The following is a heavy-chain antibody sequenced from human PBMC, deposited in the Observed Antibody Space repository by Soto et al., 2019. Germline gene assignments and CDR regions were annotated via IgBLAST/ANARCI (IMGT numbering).Heavy chain of an antibody. V-gene: IGHV4-59*08. Sequence: SETLSLTCTVSGGSISSYYWSWIRQPPGKGLEWIGYIYYSGSTNYNPSLKSRVTISVDTSKNQFSLKLSSVTAADTAVYYCARRAYDILTGDYFDYWGQGTLVTVSS. CDR1: GGSISSYY. J-gene: IGHJ4*02. CDR3: ARRAYDILTGDYFDY. CDR2: IYYSGST. D-gene: IGHD3-9*01.